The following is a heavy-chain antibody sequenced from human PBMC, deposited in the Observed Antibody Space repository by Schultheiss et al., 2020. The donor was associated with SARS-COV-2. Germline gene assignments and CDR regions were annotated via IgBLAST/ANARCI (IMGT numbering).Heavy chain of an antibody. D-gene: IGHD3-22*01. Sequence: GGSLRLSCAASGFTVSSNYMSWVRQAPGKGLEWVSAISGSGSGTYYADSVKGRFIISRDNSKNTLYLQMNSLRAEDTAVYYCAREKITMIVGNLDYWGQGTLVTVSS. J-gene: IGHJ4*02. CDR2: ISGSGSGT. CDR1: GFTVSSNY. CDR3: AREKITMIVGNLDY. V-gene: IGHV3-66*03.